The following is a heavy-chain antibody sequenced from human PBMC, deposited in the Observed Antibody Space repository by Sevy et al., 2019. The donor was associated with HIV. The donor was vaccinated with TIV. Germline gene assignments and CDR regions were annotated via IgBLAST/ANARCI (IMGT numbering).Heavy chain of an antibody. CDR1: GFTFSSYA. J-gene: IGHJ5*02. CDR2: ISYDGRNK. D-gene: IGHD4-17*01. V-gene: IGHV3-30*04. Sequence: GGSLRLSCAASGFTFSSYAMHWVRQAPGKGLEWVAVISYDGRNKYYADSVKGRFTISRYNSKNTLHLQMNSLRAEDTAVYYCARDQHDYAGNIRTGWFDPWGQGTLVTVSS. CDR3: ARDQHDYAGNIRTGWFDP.